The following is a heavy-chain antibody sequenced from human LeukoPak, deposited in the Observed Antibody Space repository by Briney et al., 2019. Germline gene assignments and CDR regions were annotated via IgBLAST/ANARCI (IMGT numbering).Heavy chain of an antibody. CDR1: GVSFSGYY. D-gene: IGHD7-27*01. CDR2: IYHTGST. J-gene: IGHJ4*02. Sequence: PSETLSLTCAVYGVSFSGYYWSWIRQPPGKGLEWIGYIYHTGSTSYSPPLKSRVTISAETSQNQFSLKLSSVTAADTAVYYCASRKLGNDYWGQGTLVTVSS. V-gene: IGHV4-59*01. CDR3: ASRKLGNDY.